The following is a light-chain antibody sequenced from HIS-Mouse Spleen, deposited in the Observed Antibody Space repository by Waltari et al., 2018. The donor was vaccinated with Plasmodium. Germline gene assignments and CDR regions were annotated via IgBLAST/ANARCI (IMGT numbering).Light chain of an antibody. Sequence: ELLLTQSPGPLSLSQGERATLSCRASQSVSSRHLAWYQQKPGPAPRLLILGASSRATGIPDRFRGSGSGTDFTLTISRLEPEDFAVYYCQQYGSSPITFGQGTRLEIK. V-gene: IGKV3-20*01. CDR3: QQYGSSPIT. J-gene: IGKJ5*01. CDR2: GAS. CDR1: QSVSSRH.